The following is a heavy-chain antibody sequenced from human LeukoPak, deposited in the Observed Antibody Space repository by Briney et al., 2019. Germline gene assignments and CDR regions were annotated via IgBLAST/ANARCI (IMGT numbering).Heavy chain of an antibody. CDR1: GYSFSTYW. Sequence: HGESLQISCEGSGYSFSTYWIAWVRQLPGKGLEWMGIIYPADSDTRYSPSFQGQVTVSADKSSATAYLHWSSLKASDTAMYYCARLAGSGTYHPLDYWGQGTLVTVSS. CDR3: ARLAGSGTYHPLDY. CDR2: IYPADSDT. D-gene: IGHD1-26*01. V-gene: IGHV5-51*01. J-gene: IGHJ4*02.